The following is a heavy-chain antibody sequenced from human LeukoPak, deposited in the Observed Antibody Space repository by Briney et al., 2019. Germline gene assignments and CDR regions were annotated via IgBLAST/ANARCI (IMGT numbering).Heavy chain of an antibody. CDR2: IYYSGST. CDR3: ARQTYYYDSSGYYLYYYGMDV. V-gene: IGHV4-39*01. J-gene: IGHJ6*02. Sequence: SETLSLTCTVSGGSISSSSYYWGWIRQPPGKGLEWIGSIYYSGSTYYNPSLKSRVTISVDTSKNKFSLKLSSVTAADTAVYYCARQTYYYDSSGYYLYYYGMDVWGQGTTVTVSS. D-gene: IGHD3-22*01. CDR1: GGSISSSSYY.